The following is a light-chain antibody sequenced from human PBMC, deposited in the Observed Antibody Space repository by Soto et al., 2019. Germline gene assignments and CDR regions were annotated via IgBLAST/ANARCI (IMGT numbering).Light chain of an antibody. J-gene: IGKJ2*01. Sequence: DIQMTQSPSTLSASVGDRVTIPCRASQSISSWLAWYQQKPGKAPKLLMYKASTLESGVPSRFSGSGSGTEFTLTIRSLQPDDFATYYCQQYNSFPYTFGRGTRLEMK. CDR3: QQYNSFPYT. CDR2: KAS. V-gene: IGKV1-5*03. CDR1: QSISSW.